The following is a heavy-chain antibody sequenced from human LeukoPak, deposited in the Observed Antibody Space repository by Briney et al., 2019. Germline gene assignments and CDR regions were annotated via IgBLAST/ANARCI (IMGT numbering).Heavy chain of an antibody. CDR1: RYTFTSYA. CDR2: INAGNGNT. D-gene: IGHD1-26*01. CDR3: ARGPHSGSYYNWFDP. Sequence: ASVKVSCKASRYTFTSYAMHWVRQAPGQRLEWMGWINAGNGNTKYSQKFQGRVTITRNTSISTVYMELSSLRSEDTAVYYCARGPHSGSYYNWFDPWGQGTLVTVSS. J-gene: IGHJ5*02. V-gene: IGHV1-3*01.